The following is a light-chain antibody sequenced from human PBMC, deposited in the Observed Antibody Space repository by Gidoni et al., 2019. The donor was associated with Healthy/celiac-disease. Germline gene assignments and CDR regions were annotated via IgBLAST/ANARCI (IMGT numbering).Light chain of an antibody. V-gene: IGKV3-11*01. CDR3: QQRSNWPVT. CDR1: QSVSSY. Sequence: IVLNKSPATLSLSPGERATLSCRASQSVSSYLAWYQQKPGQAPRLLIYDASNRATGIPARFSGSGSGTDFTLTISSLEPEDFAVYYCQQRSNWPVTFGPGTKVDIK. J-gene: IGKJ3*01. CDR2: DAS.